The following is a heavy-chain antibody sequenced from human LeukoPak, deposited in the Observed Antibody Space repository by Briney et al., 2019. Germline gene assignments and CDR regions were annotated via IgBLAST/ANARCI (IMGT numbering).Heavy chain of an antibody. CDR2: IHHSGST. CDR1: GFSIRNGYY. V-gene: IGHV4-38-2*02. Sequence: PSETLSLTCTASGFSIRNGYYWGWIRQPPGEGLEWIGSIHHSGSTYYNPSLKSRVTISVNTSKNRFSLKLSSVTAADTAVYYCARVEYGSSGYYYVFAYWGPGILVTVSS. J-gene: IGHJ4*02. D-gene: IGHD3-22*01. CDR3: ARVEYGSSGYYYVFAY.